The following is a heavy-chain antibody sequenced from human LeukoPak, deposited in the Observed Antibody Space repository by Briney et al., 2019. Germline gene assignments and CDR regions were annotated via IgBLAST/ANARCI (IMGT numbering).Heavy chain of an antibody. CDR2: INWNGGST. Sequence: GGSLRLSCAASGFTVRSTYMSWVRQAPGKGLEWVSGINWNGGSTGYADSVKGRFTISRDNAKNSLYLQMNSLRAEDTALYYCATGGITIFGVVTYPNDWGQGTLVTVSS. CDR3: ATGGITIFGVVTYPND. V-gene: IGHV3-20*04. D-gene: IGHD3-3*01. CDR1: GFTVRSTY. J-gene: IGHJ4*02.